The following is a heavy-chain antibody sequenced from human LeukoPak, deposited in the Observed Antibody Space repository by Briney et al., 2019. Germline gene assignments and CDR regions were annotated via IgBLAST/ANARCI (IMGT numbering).Heavy chain of an antibody. Sequence: PGGSLRLSCAASGFTFNDYRMNWVRQAPGKGLEWIAYISGSSSTIYYAVSVMGRFTIFRDKAKNTVYLQMNSLRDEDTAVYYCVGGERYTNGWHDLAYWGQGTQVTVSS. V-gene: IGHV3-48*02. CDR1: GFTFNDYR. CDR2: ISGSSSTI. CDR3: VGGERYTNGWHDLAY. J-gene: IGHJ4*02. D-gene: IGHD5-18*01.